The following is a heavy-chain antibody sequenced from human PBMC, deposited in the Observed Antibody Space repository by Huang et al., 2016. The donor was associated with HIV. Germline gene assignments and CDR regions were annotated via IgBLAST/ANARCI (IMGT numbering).Heavy chain of an antibody. CDR3: AAQWELRGGVDF. Sequence: EVQLVESGGGLIQPGGSLRLSCVASGFTVSSNYMSWVRQAPGKVLEWVSVSYSDDSTYFADSVKGRFTISRDNSKNTLYLQMNSLRAEDTAVYYCAAQWELRGGVDFWGQGTLVTVSS. CDR1: GFTVSSNY. J-gene: IGHJ4*02. CDR2: SYSDDST. D-gene: IGHD1-26*01. V-gene: IGHV3-53*01.